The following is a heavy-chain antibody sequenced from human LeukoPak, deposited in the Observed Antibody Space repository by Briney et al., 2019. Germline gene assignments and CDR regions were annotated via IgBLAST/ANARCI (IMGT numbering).Heavy chain of an antibody. CDR1: GFTFNNYA. CDR2: ISGSGDAT. Sequence: PGGSLRLSCAASGFTFNNYAMTWVRQAPGKGLECVSVISGSGDATNYADSVKGRFTISRDNSKSTLYVQMNSPRAVDTAVYYCAKSTSFYLDSWGQGTLVTVSS. V-gene: IGHV3-23*01. CDR3: AKSTSFYLDS. J-gene: IGHJ4*02.